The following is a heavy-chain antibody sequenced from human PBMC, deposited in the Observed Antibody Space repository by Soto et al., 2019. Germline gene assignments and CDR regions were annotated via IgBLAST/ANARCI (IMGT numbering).Heavy chain of an antibody. Sequence: SETLSLTCTVSGGSISSGGYYWSWIRQHPGKGLEWIGYIYYSGSTYYNPSLKSRVTISVDTSKNQFSLKLSSVTAADTAVYYCARNGEQWYISYYFDYWGQGTLVTVSS. V-gene: IGHV4-31*03. D-gene: IGHD6-19*01. CDR3: ARNGEQWYISYYFDY. CDR1: GGSISSGGYY. CDR2: IYYSGST. J-gene: IGHJ4*02.